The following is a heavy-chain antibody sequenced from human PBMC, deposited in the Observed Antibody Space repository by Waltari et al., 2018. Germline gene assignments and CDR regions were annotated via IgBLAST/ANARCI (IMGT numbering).Heavy chain of an antibody. J-gene: IGHJ4*02. CDR2: IWYDGSNK. CDR1: GLTFSSYG. CDR3: AKDGGYSSSARFDY. D-gene: IGHD6-6*01. Sequence: QVQLVESGGGVVQPGRSLRLSCAASGLTFSSYGMHWVRQAPGKGLEWVAVIWYDGSNKYYADSVKGRFTISRDNSENTLYLQMNSLRAEDTAVYYCAKDGGYSSSARFDYWGQGTLVTVSS. V-gene: IGHV3-33*06.